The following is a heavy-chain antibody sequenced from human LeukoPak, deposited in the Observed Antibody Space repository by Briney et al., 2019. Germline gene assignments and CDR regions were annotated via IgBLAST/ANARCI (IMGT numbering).Heavy chain of an antibody. V-gene: IGHV3-11*01. J-gene: IGHJ4*02. CDR3: VRWDSSSLLFDY. Sequence: GGSLRLSCAASGFTFSNYYMSWIRQAPGKGLEWVSYISSSGSTIYYADSVKGRFTISRDNAKNSLYLQMNSLRAEDTAVYYCVRWDSSSLLFDYWGQGTLVTVSS. CDR1: GFTFSNYY. D-gene: IGHD6-13*01. CDR2: ISSSGSTI.